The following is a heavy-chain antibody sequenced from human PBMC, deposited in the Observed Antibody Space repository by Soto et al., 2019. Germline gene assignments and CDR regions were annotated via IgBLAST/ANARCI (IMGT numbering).Heavy chain of an antibody. CDR2: IYYSGST. Sequence: SETLSLTCTVSGGSISSGDYYWSWIRQPPGKGLEWIGYIYYSGSTYYNPSLKSRVTISVDTSKNQFSLKLSSVTAADTAVYYCAREAPDGLRYRFRSGSTATIDPWGQGTLVTVSS. V-gene: IGHV4-30-4*01. J-gene: IGHJ5*02. D-gene: IGHD3-3*01. CDR3: AREAPDGLRYRFRSGSTATIDP. CDR1: GGSISSGDYY.